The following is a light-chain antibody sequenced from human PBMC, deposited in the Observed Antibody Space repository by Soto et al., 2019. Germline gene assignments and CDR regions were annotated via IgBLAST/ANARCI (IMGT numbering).Light chain of an antibody. V-gene: IGKV3-20*01. CDR3: QQYGSCPRFT. CDR1: QSIASSY. J-gene: IGKJ3*01. CDR2: GAS. Sequence: EIVLTQSPGTLSLSPGERATLSCRASQSIASSYLAWFQQKPGQAPRLLIYGASSRATGIPDRFSGSGSRTDFTLTITSLEPEDFAVYYCQQYGSCPRFTFGPGTKVDIK.